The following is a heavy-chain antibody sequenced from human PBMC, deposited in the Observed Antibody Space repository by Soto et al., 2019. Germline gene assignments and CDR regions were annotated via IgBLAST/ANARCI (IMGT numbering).Heavy chain of an antibody. Sequence: QVQLQEWGPGLVKPSETLSLNCSVSGDAITRHYWSWIRQSPGKGLEWLGYFFHTGTALYNPSLRSRVTMSVDTSKNQFSLKLTSVIPADTAVYFCARNYGGNSQFFDLWGRGTLVTVSS. CDR1: GDAITRHY. D-gene: IGHD4-17*01. CDR3: ARNYGGNSQFFDL. CDR2: FFHTGTA. V-gene: IGHV4-59*11. J-gene: IGHJ2*01.